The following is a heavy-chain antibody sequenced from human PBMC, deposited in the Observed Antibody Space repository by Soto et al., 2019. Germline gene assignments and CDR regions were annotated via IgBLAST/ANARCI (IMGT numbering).Heavy chain of an antibody. CDR2: ISAYNGAT. Sequence: QVQLVQSGGEVKTPGASVKVSCTASGYTFASFGVTWVRQAPGQGLEWVGWISAYNGATHYAQKFQGRVTLTTDTSTNTVSLELRSLKADDTALYYCVRDDIAVSGATPYYWGQGTLVTVSS. CDR3: VRDDIAVSGATPYY. V-gene: IGHV1-18*01. D-gene: IGHD6-19*01. CDR1: GYTFASFG. J-gene: IGHJ4*02.